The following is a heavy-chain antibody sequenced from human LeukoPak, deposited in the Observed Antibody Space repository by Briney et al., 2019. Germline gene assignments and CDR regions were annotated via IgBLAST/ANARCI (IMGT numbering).Heavy chain of an antibody. J-gene: IGHJ3*02. CDR3: ARGAVSRDCSGGSCYHFDI. CDR2: MNPNSGNT. CDR1: GYTFTNYD. D-gene: IGHD2-15*01. Sequence: ASVKVSCKASGYTFTNYDINWVRQATGQGLEWMGWMNPNSGNTGYAQKFQGRVTMTRNTSISTAYMELSSLRSEDTAVYYCARGAVSRDCSGGSCYHFDIWGQGTMVTVSS. V-gene: IGHV1-8*01.